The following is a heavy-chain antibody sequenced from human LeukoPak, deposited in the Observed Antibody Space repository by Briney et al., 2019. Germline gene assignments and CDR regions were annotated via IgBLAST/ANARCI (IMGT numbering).Heavy chain of an antibody. CDR2: IRSKAYGGTT. Sequence: QPGRSLRLSCTASGFTFGGYAMSWFRQAPGKGLGWVGFIRSKAYGGTTEYAASVKRRFTISRDDSKSIAYLQMNSLKTEDTAVYYCTRGVRYCGGDCFDAFDIWGQGTMVTVSS. V-gene: IGHV3-49*03. CDR1: GFTFGGYA. D-gene: IGHD2-21*02. CDR3: TRGVRYCGGDCFDAFDI. J-gene: IGHJ3*02.